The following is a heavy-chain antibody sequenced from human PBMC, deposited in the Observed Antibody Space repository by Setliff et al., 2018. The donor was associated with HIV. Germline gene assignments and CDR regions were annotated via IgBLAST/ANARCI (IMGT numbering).Heavy chain of an antibody. V-gene: IGHV3-21*01. Sequence: GGSLRLSCAASGFTFSNYAMSWVRQAPGEGLEWVSSISSTSSYIYYADSVKGRFTISRDNAKNSLYLQMNSLRAEDTAVYYCARAIPLVPFDYWGQGTLVTVSS. D-gene: IGHD6-13*01. CDR2: ISSTSSYI. CDR1: GFTFSNYA. J-gene: IGHJ4*02. CDR3: ARAIPLVPFDY.